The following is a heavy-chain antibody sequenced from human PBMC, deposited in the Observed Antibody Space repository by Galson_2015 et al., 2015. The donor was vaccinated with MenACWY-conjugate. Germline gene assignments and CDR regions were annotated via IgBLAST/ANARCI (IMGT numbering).Heavy chain of an antibody. CDR1: GYTFTSYG. J-gene: IGHJ4*02. CDR3: ARGLNFDY. Sequence: SVKVSCKASGYTFTSYGIGWVRQAPGQGLEWMGWISGYNGNTDYAQKFQGRVTMTTDTSTSTAYMELRSLTSDDTAVYYCARGLNFDYWGQGTLVTVSS. CDR2: ISGYNGNT. V-gene: IGHV1-18*01.